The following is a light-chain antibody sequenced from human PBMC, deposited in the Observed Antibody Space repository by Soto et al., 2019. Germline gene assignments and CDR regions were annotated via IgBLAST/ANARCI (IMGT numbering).Light chain of an antibody. V-gene: IGKV1-9*01. CDR2: GAS. CDR3: QHLNTYPRT. Sequence: DIQLTQSPSFLSASVGDRVTITCRASQGISSYLAWYQQPPGKAPKLLIYGASTLQRGVSSRFSGSGSGTEFTLTLSSLQPEDFATYYCQHLNTYPRTFGQGTQLEVK. CDR1: QGISSY. J-gene: IGKJ2*01.